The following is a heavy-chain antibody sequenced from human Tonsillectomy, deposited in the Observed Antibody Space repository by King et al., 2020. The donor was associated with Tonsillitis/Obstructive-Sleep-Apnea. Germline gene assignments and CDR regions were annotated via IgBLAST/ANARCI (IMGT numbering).Heavy chain of an antibody. CDR1: GGSISSYY. CDR2: IYYSGST. J-gene: IGHJ5*02. Sequence: VQLQESGPGLVKPSETLSLTCTVSGGSISSYYWSWIRQPPGKGLEWIGYIYYSGSTNYNPSLKSRVTISVDTSKNQFSLKLSSVTAADTAVYYCARLRGRDDYGDSTNWFDPWGQGTLVTVSS. V-gene: IGHV4-59*08. CDR3: ARLRGRDDYGDSTNWFDP. D-gene: IGHD4-17*01.